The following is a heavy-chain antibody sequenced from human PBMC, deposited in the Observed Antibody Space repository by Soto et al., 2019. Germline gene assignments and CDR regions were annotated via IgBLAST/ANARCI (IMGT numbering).Heavy chain of an antibody. V-gene: IGHV4-59*01. CDR2: IYYSGST. J-gene: IGHJ4*02. CDR3: ARVQYCSSTSCYAHDY. D-gene: IGHD2-2*01. Sequence: QVQLQESGPGLVKPSETLSLTCTVSGGSISSYYWSWIRQPPGKGLEWIGYIYYSGSTNYNPSLKSRVTISVDTSKNQFSLKLSSVTAADTAVYYCARVQYCSSTSCYAHDYWGQGTLVTVSS. CDR1: GGSISSYY.